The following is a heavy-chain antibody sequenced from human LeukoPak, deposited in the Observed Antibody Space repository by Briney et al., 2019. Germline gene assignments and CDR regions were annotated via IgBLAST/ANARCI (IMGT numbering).Heavy chain of an antibody. J-gene: IGHJ3*02. V-gene: IGHV3-23*01. Sequence: PGGSLRLSCVPSGFSFSNYAMSWVRQTPGKGLEWVSSISGSGGSTHYVDSVKGRFTISRDNSKNTLYLQMNSLRAEDTAVYYCAKHYYDSGRWTFDIWGQGITVTVSS. CDR3: AKHYYDSGRWTFDI. D-gene: IGHD3-10*01. CDR1: GFSFSNYA. CDR2: ISGSGGST.